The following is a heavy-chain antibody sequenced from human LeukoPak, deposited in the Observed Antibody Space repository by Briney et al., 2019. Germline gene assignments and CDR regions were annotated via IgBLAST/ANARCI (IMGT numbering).Heavy chain of an antibody. CDR3: ARDLALRIAAAGMSGY. V-gene: IGHV3-33*01. CDR1: GFTFSSYG. Sequence: GGSLRLSCAASGFTFSSYGMHWVRQAPGKGLEWVAVIWYDGSNKYYADSVKGRFTISRDNSKNTLYLQMNSLRAEDTAVCYCARDLALRIAAAGMSGYWGQGTLVTVSS. J-gene: IGHJ4*02. CDR2: IWYDGSNK. D-gene: IGHD6-13*01.